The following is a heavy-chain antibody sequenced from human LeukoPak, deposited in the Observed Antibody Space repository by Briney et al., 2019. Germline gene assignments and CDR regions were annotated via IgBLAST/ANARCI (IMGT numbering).Heavy chain of an antibody. J-gene: IGHJ4*02. D-gene: IGHD3-3*01. CDR2: IYSGGST. Sequence: GGSLRLSCAASGFTFSSYWMSWVRQAPGKGLEWVSVIYSGGSTYYADSVKGRFTISRDNSKNTLYLQMNSLRAEDTAVYYCARGIWSGYYYDCWGQGTLVTVSS. V-gene: IGHV3-66*02. CDR1: GFTFSSYW. CDR3: ARGIWSGYYYDC.